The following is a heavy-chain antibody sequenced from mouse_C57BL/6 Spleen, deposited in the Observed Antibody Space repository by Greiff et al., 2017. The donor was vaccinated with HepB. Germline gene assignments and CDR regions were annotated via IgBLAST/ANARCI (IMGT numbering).Heavy chain of an antibody. Sequence: VQLQQSGAELVRPGTSVKVSCKASGYAFTNYLIEWVKQRPGQGLEWIGVINPGSGGTNYNEKFKGKATLTAYKSSSTAYMQLSSLTSEDSAVYFCAGDGIYYDGSSRFAYWGQGTLVTVSA. D-gene: IGHD1-1*01. J-gene: IGHJ3*01. CDR3: AGDGIYYDGSSRFAY. CDR1: GYAFTNYL. V-gene: IGHV1-54*01. CDR2: INPGSGGT.